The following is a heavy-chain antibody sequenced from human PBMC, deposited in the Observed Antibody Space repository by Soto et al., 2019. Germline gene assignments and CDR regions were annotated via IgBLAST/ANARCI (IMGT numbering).Heavy chain of an antibody. D-gene: IGHD6-6*01. CDR2: INHSGST. Sequence: GSLRLSCAASGFTFSSYAMSWVRQAPGKGLEWVGEINHSGSTNYNPSLKSRVTISVDTSKNQFSLKLSSVTAADTAVYYCARNYSSSDAFDIWGQGTMVTVSS. CDR3: ARNYSSSDAFDI. J-gene: IGHJ3*02. V-gene: IGHV4-34*01. CDR1: GFTFSSYA.